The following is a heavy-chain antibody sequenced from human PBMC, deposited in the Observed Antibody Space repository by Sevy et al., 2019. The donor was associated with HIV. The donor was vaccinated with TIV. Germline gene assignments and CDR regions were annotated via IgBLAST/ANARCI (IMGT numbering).Heavy chain of an antibody. CDR3: ARGDYDSSGYGRLTFGI. CDR1: GFTFSSYW. D-gene: IGHD3-22*01. J-gene: IGHJ3*02. Sequence: GGSLRFSCAASGFTFSSYWMHWVRQAPGKGLVWVSRINSDGSSTSYADSVKGRFTISRDNAKNTLYLQMNSLRAEDTAVYYCARGDYDSSGYGRLTFGIWGQGTMVTVSS. V-gene: IGHV3-74*01. CDR2: INSDGSST.